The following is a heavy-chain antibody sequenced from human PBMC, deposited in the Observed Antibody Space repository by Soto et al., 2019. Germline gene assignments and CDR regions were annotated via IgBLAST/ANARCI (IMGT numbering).Heavy chain of an antibody. Sequence: GALRLSCAASGITFTRYMMSWVRQAPGKGLEWVSSISSTTNYIYYGDSMKGRFTISRDNAKNSLYLEMNSLRAEDTAVYYCARESEDLTSNFDYWGQGT. CDR3: ARESEDLTSNFDY. CDR2: ISSTTNYI. CDR1: GITFTRYM. V-gene: IGHV3-21*06. J-gene: IGHJ4*02.